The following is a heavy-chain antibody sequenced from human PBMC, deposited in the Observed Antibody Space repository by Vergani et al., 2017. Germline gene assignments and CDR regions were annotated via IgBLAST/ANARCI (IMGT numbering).Heavy chain of an antibody. CDR1: GFTFSSYW. D-gene: IGHD3-22*01. J-gene: IGHJ4*02. V-gene: IGHV3-7*01. Sequence: EVQLVESGGGLVQPGGSLRLSCAASGFTFSSYWMSWVRQAPGKGLEWVANIKQDGSEKYYVDSVKGRFTISRDNAKISLYLQMNSLRAEDTAVYYCARDPYYYDSSPGEGYFDYWGQGTLVTVSS. CDR3: ARDPYYYDSSPGEGYFDY. CDR2: IKQDGSEK.